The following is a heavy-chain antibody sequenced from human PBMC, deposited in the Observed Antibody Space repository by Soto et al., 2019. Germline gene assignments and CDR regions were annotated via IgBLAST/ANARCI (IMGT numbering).Heavy chain of an antibody. J-gene: IGHJ4*02. CDR3: ARGPITMVRGVIITARRILGFDY. CDR2: INHSGST. D-gene: IGHD3-10*01. Sequence: PSETLSLTCAVYGGSFSGYYWSWIRQPPGKGLEWIGEINHSGSTNYNPSLKSRVTISVDTSKNQFSLKLSSVTAADTAVYYCARGPITMVRGVIITARRILGFDYWGQGTLVTVSS. CDR1: GGSFSGYY. V-gene: IGHV4-34*01.